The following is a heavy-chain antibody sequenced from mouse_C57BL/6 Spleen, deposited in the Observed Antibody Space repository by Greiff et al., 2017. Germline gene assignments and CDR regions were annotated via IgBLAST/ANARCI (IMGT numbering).Heavy chain of an antibody. J-gene: IGHJ3*01. D-gene: IGHD2-14*01. CDR3: ARRDDRNSFAY. Sequence: QVQLQQSGAELMKPGASVKLSCKATGYTFTGYWIEWVKQRPGHGLEWIGEILPGGGSTNYNEKFKGKATFTADTSSNTAYMQLRSLTTEDSAVDYCARRDDRNSFAYWGQGTLVTVSA. CDR2: ILPGGGST. CDR1: GYTFTGYW. V-gene: IGHV1-9*01.